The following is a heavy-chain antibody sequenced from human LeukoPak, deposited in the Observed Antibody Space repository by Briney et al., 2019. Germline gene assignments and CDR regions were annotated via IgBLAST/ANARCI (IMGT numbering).Heavy chain of an antibody. V-gene: IGHV1-69*04. CDR1: GGTFSSYA. CDR2: IIPILGIA. Sequence: SVKVSCKASGGTFSSYAISWVRQAPGQGLEWMGRIIPILGIANYAQKFQGRVTITADKSTSTAYMELSSLRSEDTAVYYCASTYYYDSSGPPAAFDIWGQGTMVTVSS. J-gene: IGHJ3*02. D-gene: IGHD3-22*01. CDR3: ASTYYYDSSGPPAAFDI.